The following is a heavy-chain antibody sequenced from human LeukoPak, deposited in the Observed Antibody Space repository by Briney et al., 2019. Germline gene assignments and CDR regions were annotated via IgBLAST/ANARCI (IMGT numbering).Heavy chain of an antibody. CDR2: FDPEDGET. Sequence: ASVKVSCKVSGYTLTELSMHWVRQAPGKGLEWMGGFDPEDGETIYAQKFQGRVTITEDTSTDTAYMELSSLRSEDTAVYYCATDHPVAVAGTYDYWGQGTLVTVSS. CDR1: GYTLTELS. D-gene: IGHD6-19*01. J-gene: IGHJ4*02. V-gene: IGHV1-24*01. CDR3: ATDHPVAVAGTYDY.